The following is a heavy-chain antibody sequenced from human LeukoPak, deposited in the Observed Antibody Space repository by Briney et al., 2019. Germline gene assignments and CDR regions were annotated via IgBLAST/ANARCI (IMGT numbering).Heavy chain of an antibody. J-gene: IGHJ6*03. CDR3: ARVASVPAAIRYYYYMDV. Sequence: PGGSLRLSCAASGFTVSSNYMSWVRQAPGKGLEWVSVICSGGSTYYADSVKGRFTISRDNSKNTLYLQMNSLRAEDTAVYYCARVASVPAAIRYYYYMDVWGKGTTVTVSS. CDR1: GFTVSSNY. D-gene: IGHD2-2*02. CDR2: ICSGGST. V-gene: IGHV3-53*01.